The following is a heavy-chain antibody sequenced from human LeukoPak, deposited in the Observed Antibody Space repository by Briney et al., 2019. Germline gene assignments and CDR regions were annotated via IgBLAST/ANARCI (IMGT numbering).Heavy chain of an antibody. D-gene: IGHD1-26*01. J-gene: IGHJ4*02. CDR3: ARDLTYSGGYYAAY. CDR2: ISPKSGAT. Sequence: ASVKVSCKASGGTFSSYAFSWVRQAPGQGLEWMAWISPKSGATNYAQKFQGRVTVTRDTSISTAYLDLTRLRSDDTAIYYCARDLTYSGGYYAAYWGQGTLVTVSS. CDR1: GGTFSSYA. V-gene: IGHV1-2*02.